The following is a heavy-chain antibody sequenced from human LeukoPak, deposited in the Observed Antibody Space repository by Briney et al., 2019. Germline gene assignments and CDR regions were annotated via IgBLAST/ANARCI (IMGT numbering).Heavy chain of an antibody. D-gene: IGHD1-26*01. CDR3: ASGSGSYYGY. Sequence: PSETLSLTCTVSRGSISSGSYYWSWIRQPAGKGLEWIGRIYTSRSTNYNPSLKSRVTISVDTSKNQFSLKLSSVTAADTAVYYCASGSGSYYGYWGQGTLVTVSS. CDR2: IYTSRST. CDR1: RGSISSGSYY. V-gene: IGHV4-61*02. J-gene: IGHJ4*02.